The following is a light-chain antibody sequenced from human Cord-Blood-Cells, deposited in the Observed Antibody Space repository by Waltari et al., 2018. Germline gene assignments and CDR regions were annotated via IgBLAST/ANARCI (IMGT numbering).Light chain of an antibody. CDR1: SSDVGGYNY. V-gene: IGLV2-14*01. CDR2: DVR. J-gene: IGLJ3*02. Sequence: QSALTQPASVSGSPGQSITISCTGTSSDVGGYNYFSWYQQHPGKAPKLMIYDVRKRPSGVSNRFSGSKSGNTASLTISGLQAEDEADYYCSSYTSSSTWVFGGGTKLTVL. CDR3: SSYTSSSTWV.